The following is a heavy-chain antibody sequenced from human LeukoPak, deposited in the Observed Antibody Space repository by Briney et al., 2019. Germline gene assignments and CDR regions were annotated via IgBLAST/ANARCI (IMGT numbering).Heavy chain of an antibody. D-gene: IGHD3-10*02. CDR2: ISYDGSNK. CDR3: ARDVRLDY. V-gene: IGHV3-30-3*01. CDR1: GFTFSSYA. J-gene: IGHJ4*02. Sequence: GGSLRLSCAASGFTFSSYAMHWVRQAPGKGLEWVAVISYDGSNKYYADSVKGRFTISRDNSKNTLYLQMNSLRAEDTAVYYCARDVRLDYWGQGTLVTVSS.